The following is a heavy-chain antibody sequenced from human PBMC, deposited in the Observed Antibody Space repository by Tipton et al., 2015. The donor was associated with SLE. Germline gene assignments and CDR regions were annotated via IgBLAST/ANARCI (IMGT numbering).Heavy chain of an antibody. CDR1: GGSISSYY. J-gene: IGHJ4*02. D-gene: IGHD7-27*01. Sequence: TLSLTCTVSGGSISSYYWSWLRQPPGKGLEWIGYIYYSGSTNYNPSLKSRVTISVDTSKNQFSLKLSSVTAADTAVYYCARGLTRGNGNFDYWGQGTLVTVSS. CDR3: ARGLTRGNGNFDY. V-gene: IGHV4-59*01. CDR2: IYYSGST.